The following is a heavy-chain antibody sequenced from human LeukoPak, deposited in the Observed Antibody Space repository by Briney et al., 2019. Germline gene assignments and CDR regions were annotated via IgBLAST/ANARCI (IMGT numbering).Heavy chain of an antibody. CDR2: INHSGST. CDR1: GGSFSVYY. D-gene: IGHD6-6*01. Sequence: SETLSLTCAVYGGSFSVYYWSWIRQPPGKGLEWIGEINHSGSTNYNPSLKSRVTISVDTSKNQFSLKLSSVTAADTAVYYCARGVRPIDYWGQGTLVTVSS. J-gene: IGHJ4*02. V-gene: IGHV4-34*01. CDR3: ARGVRPIDY.